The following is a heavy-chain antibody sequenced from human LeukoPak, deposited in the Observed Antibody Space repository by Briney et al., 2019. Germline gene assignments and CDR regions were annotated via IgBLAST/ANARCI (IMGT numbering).Heavy chain of an antibody. J-gene: IGHJ3*02. V-gene: IGHV4-39*01. CDR2: INHSGST. Sequence: SQTLSLTCTVSGGSISSGSYYWSWIRQPPGKGLEWIGEINHSGSTNYNPSLKSRVTISVDTSKNQFSLKLSSVTAADTAVYYCARHESITMIVIWGQGTMVTVSS. CDR1: GGSISSGSYY. D-gene: IGHD3-22*01. CDR3: ARHESITMIVI.